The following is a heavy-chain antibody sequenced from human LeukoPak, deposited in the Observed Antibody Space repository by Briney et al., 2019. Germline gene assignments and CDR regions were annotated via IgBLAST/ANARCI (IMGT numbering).Heavy chain of an antibody. CDR3: ASVGNSWYGAFDY. CDR2: IYLYGTT. CDR1: AGSISSSSW. V-gene: IGHV4-4*02. D-gene: IGHD6-13*01. Sequence: SETLSLTCSVSAGSISSSSWWSWVRQSPVKGLEWIGEIYLYGTTNYNPSLKSRVTMSVDRSKNQFSLKLSSVTAADTAVYYCASVGNSWYGAFDYWGQGTLVTVSS. J-gene: IGHJ4*02.